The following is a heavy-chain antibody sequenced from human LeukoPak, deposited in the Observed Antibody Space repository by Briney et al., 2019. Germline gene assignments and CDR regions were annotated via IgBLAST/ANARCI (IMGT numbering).Heavy chain of an antibody. Sequence: SVKVSCKASGGTFSSYAISWVRQAPGQGLELMGGIIPIFGTANYAQKFQGRVTITADKSTTTAYMELSSLRSEDTAVYYCARSSIIAAAGPYYFDYWGQGTLVTVSS. CDR2: IIPIFGTA. CDR3: ARSSIIAAAGPYYFDY. J-gene: IGHJ4*02. V-gene: IGHV1-69*06. CDR1: GGTFSSYA. D-gene: IGHD6-13*01.